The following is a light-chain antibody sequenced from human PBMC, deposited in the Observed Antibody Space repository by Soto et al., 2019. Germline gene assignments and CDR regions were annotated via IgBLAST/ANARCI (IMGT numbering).Light chain of an antibody. CDR2: AAS. J-gene: IGKJ5*01. CDR3: QQLNSYPRIT. Sequence: DIHLTQSPSFLSASVVDIVTITFLASQGISSYLAWYQQKPGKAPKLLIYAASTLQSGVPSRFSGSGSGTEFTLTISSLQPEDFATYYCQQLNSYPRITFGQGTRLEIK. CDR1: QGISSY. V-gene: IGKV1-9*01.